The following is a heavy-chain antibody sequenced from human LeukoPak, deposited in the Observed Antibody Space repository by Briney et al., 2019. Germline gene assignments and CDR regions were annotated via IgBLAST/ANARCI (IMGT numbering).Heavy chain of an antibody. Sequence: ASVKVSCEASGYTFTDYYLHWVRQAPGQGLEWMGLINPNSGGTYLAQKFQGRVTMTRDTSITTAYMELSRLSSDDTAVYYCARGWQINSAGGFVDPWGQGTLVTVSS. V-gene: IGHV1-2*02. CDR2: INPNSGGT. CDR3: ARGWQINSAGGFVDP. CDR1: GYTFTDYY. D-gene: IGHD1-1*01. J-gene: IGHJ5*02.